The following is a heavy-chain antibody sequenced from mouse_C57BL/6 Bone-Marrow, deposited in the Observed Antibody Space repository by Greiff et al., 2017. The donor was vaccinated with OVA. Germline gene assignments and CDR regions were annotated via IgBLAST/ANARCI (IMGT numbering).Heavy chain of an antibody. J-gene: IGHJ1*03. D-gene: IGHD1-1*01. CDR2: IHPNSGST. CDR1: GYTFTSYW. Sequence: QVQLQQPGAELVKPGASVQLSCKASGYTFTSYWMHWVKQRPGQGLEWIGMIHPNSGSTNYNEKFKSKATLTVDKSSSTAYMQLSSLTSEDSAVYYCARPLRGNWYFDVWGTGTTVTVSS. V-gene: IGHV1-64*01. CDR3: ARPLRGNWYFDV.